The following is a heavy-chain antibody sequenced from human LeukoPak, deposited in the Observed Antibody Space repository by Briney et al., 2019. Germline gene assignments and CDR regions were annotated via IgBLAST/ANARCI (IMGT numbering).Heavy chain of an antibody. V-gene: IGHV3-21*01. Sequence: GGSLRLSCAASGFTFSSYSMNWVRQAPGKGLEWVSSISSSSSYIYYADSVKGRFTISRDNAKNSLYLQMNSLRADDTAVYYCTRDIVHGDYVSAYWGQGTLVTVSS. CDR1: GFTFSSYS. J-gene: IGHJ4*02. CDR3: TRDIVHGDYVSAY. CDR2: ISSSSSYI. D-gene: IGHD4-17*01.